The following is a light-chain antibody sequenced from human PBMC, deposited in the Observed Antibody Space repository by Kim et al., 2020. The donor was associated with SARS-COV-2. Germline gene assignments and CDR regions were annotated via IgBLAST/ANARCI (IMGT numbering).Light chain of an antibody. CDR2: GKN. J-gene: IGLJ3*02. V-gene: IGLV3-19*01. CDR1: SLRSYY. Sequence: LGQTVRITCQGDSLRSYYASWYQQKPGQAPVLVIYGKNNRPSVIPDRFSGSSSGNTASLTITGAQAEDEADYYCNSRDSSGNHWVFGGGTQLTVL. CDR3: NSRDSSGNHWV.